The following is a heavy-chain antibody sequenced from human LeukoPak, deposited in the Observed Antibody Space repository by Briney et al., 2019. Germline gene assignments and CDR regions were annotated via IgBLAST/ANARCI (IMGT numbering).Heavy chain of an antibody. V-gene: IGHV1-3*01. Sequence: SVKDSCRASGYTFTSYALHWVRQAPGQRLEWMGWISAGNGNTKYSQNFQGRVTFISNTSATTAFMELSSLRSEDAAVYYCARDSGSGSNDYWGQGTLVTVSS. CDR3: ARDSGSGSNDY. D-gene: IGHD1-26*01. CDR2: ISAGNGNT. CDR1: GYTFTSYA. J-gene: IGHJ4*02.